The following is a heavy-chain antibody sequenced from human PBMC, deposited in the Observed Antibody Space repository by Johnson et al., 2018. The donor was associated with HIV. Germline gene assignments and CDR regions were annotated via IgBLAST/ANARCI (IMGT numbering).Heavy chain of an antibody. Sequence: VQLVESGGGLVQPGGSLRLSCAASGFTFSSYAMHWVRQAPGKGLEWVAVISYDGSNKYYAASVKGRFTISRDNAKNSLYLQMNSLRAEDTAVYYCARSVDAFDIWGQGTMVTVSS. V-gene: IGHV3-30-3*01. CDR1: GFTFSSYA. CDR3: ARSVDAFDI. J-gene: IGHJ3*02. CDR2: ISYDGSNK.